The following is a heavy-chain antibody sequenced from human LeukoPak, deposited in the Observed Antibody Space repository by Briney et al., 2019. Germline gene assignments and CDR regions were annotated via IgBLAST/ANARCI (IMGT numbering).Heavy chain of an antibody. D-gene: IGHD3-10*01. CDR1: GGSFSGYY. Sequence: SETLSLTCAVYGGSFSGYYWSWIRQTPGKGLEWIGEINHSGSTNYNPSLKSRVTISVDTSKNQFSLKLSSVTAADTAVYYCARGRITMVRGVGTNFDYWGQGTLVTVSS. CDR3: ARGRITMVRGVGTNFDY. CDR2: INHSGST. V-gene: IGHV4-34*01. J-gene: IGHJ4*02.